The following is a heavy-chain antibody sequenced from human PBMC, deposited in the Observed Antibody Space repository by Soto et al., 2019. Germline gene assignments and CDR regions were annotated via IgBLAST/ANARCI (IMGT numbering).Heavy chain of an antibody. D-gene: IGHD6-6*01. CDR3: AKLLIEARFFEVGIRGYMDV. CDR2: ISGSGGST. V-gene: IGHV3-23*01. CDR1: GFTFSSYA. J-gene: IGHJ6*03. Sequence: EVQLLESGGGLVQPGGSLRLSCAASGFTFSSYAMSWVRQAPGKGLEWVSAISGSGGSTYYADSVKGRFTISRDNSKNTLYLQMNSLRAEDTAVYYCAKLLIEARFFEVGIRGYMDVWGKGTTVTVSS.